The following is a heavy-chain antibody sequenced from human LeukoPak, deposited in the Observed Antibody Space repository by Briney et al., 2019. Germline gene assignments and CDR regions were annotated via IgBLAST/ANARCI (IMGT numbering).Heavy chain of an antibody. J-gene: IGHJ4*02. CDR3: AKIGSGWSVSGYFDY. CDR1: GFTFSSYG. D-gene: IGHD6-19*01. CDR2: IRYDGSNK. Sequence: GGSLRLSCAASGFTFSSYGMHWVRPAPGKGLGWVAFIRYDGSNKYYADSVKGRFTISTDNSKNTLYLQMNSLRAEDTAVYYCAKIGSGWSVSGYFDYWGQGTLVTVSS. V-gene: IGHV3-30*02.